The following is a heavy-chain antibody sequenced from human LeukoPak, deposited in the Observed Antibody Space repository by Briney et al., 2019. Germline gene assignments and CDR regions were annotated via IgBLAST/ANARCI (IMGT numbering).Heavy chain of an antibody. CDR3: ARAAYFHGSGTHFDY. CDR1: GYSFTSYW. J-gene: IGHJ4*02. V-gene: IGHV5-51*01. Sequence: GESLKISCKGSGYSFTSYWISWVRQMPGKGLEWMGIIYPGDSDTRYSPSFQGHVTISADKSISTAYLQWSSLKASDTAMYYCARAAYFHGSGTHFDYWGQGTLVTVSS. CDR2: IYPGDSDT. D-gene: IGHD3-10*01.